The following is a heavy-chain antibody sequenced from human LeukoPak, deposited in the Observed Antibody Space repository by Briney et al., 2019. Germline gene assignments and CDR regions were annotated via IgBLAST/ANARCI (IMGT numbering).Heavy chain of an antibody. CDR1: GGSVDSGYYF. CDR3: ARDHGDYGDYGNYDY. D-gene: IGHD4-17*01. V-gene: IGHV4-61*01. Sequence: SETLSLTCTVSGGSVDSGYYFWSWIRQPPGKGLEWIGYIHHSGSSNYSPSLKSRVAISPDTSKNQFSLKVNSMTAADTAVYYCARDHGDYGDYGNYDYWGQGILVTVSS. J-gene: IGHJ4*02. CDR2: IHHSGSS.